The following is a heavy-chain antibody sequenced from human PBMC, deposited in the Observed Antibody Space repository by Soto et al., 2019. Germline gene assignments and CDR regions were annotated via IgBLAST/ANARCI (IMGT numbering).Heavy chain of an antibody. CDR1: GYTFTSYG. Sequence: QVQLVQSGAEVKKPGASVKVSCKASGYTFTSYGISWVRQAPGQGLEWMGWISAYNGNTNYAQKLQGRVTMTTDTSTSTGYMELSSLRSDDTAVYYCARDRGAYDFWSGYPRGVFDYWGQGTLVTVSS. CDR2: ISAYNGNT. J-gene: IGHJ4*02. D-gene: IGHD3-3*01. CDR3: ARDRGAYDFWSGYPRGVFDY. V-gene: IGHV1-18*01.